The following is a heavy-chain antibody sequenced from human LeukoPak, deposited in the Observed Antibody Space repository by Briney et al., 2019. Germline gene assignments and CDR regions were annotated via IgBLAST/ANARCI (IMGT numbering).Heavy chain of an antibody. CDR2: IYYSGST. Sequence: PSETLSLTCTVSSDSISSSSYYWGWIRQPPGKGLEWIGTIYYSGSTYYNPSLKSRVTISVDTSKNQFSLKLRSVTAADTAVYYCARVPTVTFFDYWGQGTLVTVSS. CDR3: ARVPTVTFFDY. CDR1: SDSISSSSYY. D-gene: IGHD4-17*01. J-gene: IGHJ4*02. V-gene: IGHV4-39*07.